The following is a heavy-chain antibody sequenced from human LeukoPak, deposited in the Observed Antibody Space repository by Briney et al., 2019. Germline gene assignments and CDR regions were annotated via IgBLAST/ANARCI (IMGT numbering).Heavy chain of an antibody. CDR3: VRESALAPVLGTRYSYYGMDV. CDR1: GFNFSSYW. D-gene: IGHD4-23*01. J-gene: IGHJ6*02. CDR2: INSYGSST. Sequence: GGSLRLSCEASGFNFSSYWMAWVRPAPGKGLVWVSRINSYGSSTSYADSVKGRFTISTDKAKNTLYLQLNSLRGEDTAVYYCVRESALAPVLGTRYSYYGMDVWGQGTTVTVSS. V-gene: IGHV3-74*01.